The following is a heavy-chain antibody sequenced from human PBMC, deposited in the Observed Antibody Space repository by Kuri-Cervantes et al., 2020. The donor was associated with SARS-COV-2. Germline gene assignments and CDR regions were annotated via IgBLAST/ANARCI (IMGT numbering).Heavy chain of an antibody. CDR3: ASLWDSSGYPGVY. CDR2: IWYDGSNI. CDR1: GFTFSSYW. Sequence: GGSLRLSCAASGFTFSSYWMHWVRQAPGKGLEWVAVIWYDGSNIYYADSVKGRFTISRDNSKNTLYLQMNSLRAEDTAVYYCASLWDSSGYPGVYWGQGTLVTVSS. V-gene: IGHV3-33*08. D-gene: IGHD3-22*01. J-gene: IGHJ4*02.